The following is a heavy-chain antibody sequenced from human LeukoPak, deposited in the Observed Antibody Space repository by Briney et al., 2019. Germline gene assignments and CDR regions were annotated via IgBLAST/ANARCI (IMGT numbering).Heavy chain of an antibody. V-gene: IGHV4-30-2*01. Sequence: ASETLSLTCAVSGGSISSGGYSWSWIRQPPGKGLEWIGYIYHSGSTYYNPSLKSRVTISVDRSKNQFSLKLSSVTAADTAVYYCARTHYYGSGSYYPAYYFDYWGQGTLVTVSS. CDR1: GGSISSGGYS. CDR2: IYHSGST. CDR3: ARTHYYGSGSYYPAYYFDY. J-gene: IGHJ4*02. D-gene: IGHD3-10*01.